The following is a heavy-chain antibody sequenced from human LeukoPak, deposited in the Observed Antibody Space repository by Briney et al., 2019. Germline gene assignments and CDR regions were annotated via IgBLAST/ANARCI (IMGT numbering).Heavy chain of an antibody. CDR3: ARQVSGYGSGSFYSDY. D-gene: IGHD3-10*01. J-gene: IGHJ4*02. Sequence: PGGSLRLSCAASGFTFSEYSMNWVRQAPGKGLEWVSFISTSSSHIYYADSVKGRFTISRDNARNSVSLQMNSLRAEDTAVYYCARQVSGYGSGSFYSDYWGQGMLVTVSS. CDR1: GFTFSEYS. V-gene: IGHV3-21*01. CDR2: ISTSSSHI.